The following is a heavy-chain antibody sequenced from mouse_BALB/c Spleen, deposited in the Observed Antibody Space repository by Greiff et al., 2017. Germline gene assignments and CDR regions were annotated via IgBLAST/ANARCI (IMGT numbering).Heavy chain of an antibody. Sequence: EVQGVESGGGLVQPGGSRKLSCAASGFTFSSFGMHWVRQAPEKGLEWVAYISSGSSTIYYADTVKGRFTISRDNAKNTLYLQMSSLKSEDTAMYYCARDYYYKGDYWGQGTSVTVSS. D-gene: IGHD1-1*01. V-gene: IGHV5-17*02. J-gene: IGHJ4*01. CDR1: GFTFSSFG. CDR3: ARDYYYKGDY. CDR2: ISSGSSTI.